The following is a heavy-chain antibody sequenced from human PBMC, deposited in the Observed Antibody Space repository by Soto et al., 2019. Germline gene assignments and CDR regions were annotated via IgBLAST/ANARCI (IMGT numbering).Heavy chain of an antibody. J-gene: IGHJ4*02. CDR3: ASGVRGPTDY. CDR1: GGSVTSHH. V-gene: IGHV4-59*02. D-gene: IGHD3-10*01. CDR2: IYYSGST. Sequence: SETLSLTCFVSGGSVTSHHWSWIRQPPGKGLEWIGYIYYSGSTNYNPSLKSRVTISVDTSKNQFSLKLSSVTAADTAVYYCASGVRGPTDYWGQGTLVTVSS.